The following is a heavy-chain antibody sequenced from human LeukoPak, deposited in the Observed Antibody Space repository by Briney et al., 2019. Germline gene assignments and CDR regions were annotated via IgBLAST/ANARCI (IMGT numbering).Heavy chain of an antibody. V-gene: IGHV4-59*04. CDR2: IYYSGST. CDR1: GGSISSYY. J-gene: IGHJ4*02. CDR3: ARQAEYYDFWSGYYTWYYFDY. Sequence: SETLSLTCTVSGGSISSYYWSWIRQPPGKGLEWIGYIYYSGSTYYNPSLKSRVTISVDTSKNQFSLKLSSVTAADTAVYYCARQAEYYDFWSGYYTWYYFDYWGQGTLVTVSS. D-gene: IGHD3-3*01.